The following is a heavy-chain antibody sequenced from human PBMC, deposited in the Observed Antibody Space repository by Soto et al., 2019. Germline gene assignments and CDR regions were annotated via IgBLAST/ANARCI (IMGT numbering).Heavy chain of an antibody. CDR3: ARDIVVVPAAPKPGFDP. Sequence: GASVKVSCKASVYTFTSYGISWVRQAPGQGLEWMGWISAYNGNTNYAQKFQGRVTMTRDTSISTAYMELSRLRSDDTAVYYCARDIVVVPAAPKPGFDPWGQGTLVTVSS. CDR2: ISAYNGNT. J-gene: IGHJ5*02. CDR1: VYTFTSYG. D-gene: IGHD2-2*01. V-gene: IGHV1-18*01.